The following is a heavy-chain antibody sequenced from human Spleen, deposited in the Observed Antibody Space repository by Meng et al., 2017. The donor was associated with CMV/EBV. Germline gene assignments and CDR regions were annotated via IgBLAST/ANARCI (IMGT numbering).Heavy chain of an antibody. D-gene: IGHD5-18*01. CDR3: ARDRGTYGYVEYYYYYYSMDV. Sequence: GESLKISCAASGFTFSSYAMHWVRQAPGKGLEWVAVISYDGSNKYYADSVKGRFTISRDNAKNSLYLQMNSLRAEDTAVYYCARDRGTYGYVEYYYYYYSMDVWGQGTTVTVSS. V-gene: IGHV3-30-3*01. CDR2: ISYDGSNK. J-gene: IGHJ6*02. CDR1: GFTFSSYA.